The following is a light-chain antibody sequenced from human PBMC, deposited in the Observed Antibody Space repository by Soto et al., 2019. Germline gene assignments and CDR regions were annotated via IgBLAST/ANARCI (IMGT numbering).Light chain of an antibody. CDR2: GAS. CDR3: QQFYTWPVT. Sequence: IVMTQSPDTLSVSPGERVTFSCRARQNVYTNLAWYQHKPGQAPRLLISGASTGATGIPARFSGSGSGTEFTLTINSLQSEDFAVYYCQQFYTWPVTFGGGTKVDIK. CDR1: QNVYTN. V-gene: IGKV3-15*01. J-gene: IGKJ4*01.